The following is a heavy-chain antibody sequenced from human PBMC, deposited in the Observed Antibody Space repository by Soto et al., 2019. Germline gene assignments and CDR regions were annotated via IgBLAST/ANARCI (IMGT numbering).Heavy chain of an antibody. J-gene: IGHJ6*02. D-gene: IGHD3-10*01. CDR1: GFTFSSYA. CDR3: ARENMVRGAIDYYGMDV. CDR2: ISGSGGST. V-gene: IGHV3-23*01. Sequence: GGSLRLSCAASGFTFSSYAMSWVRQAPGKGLEWVSAISGSGGSTYYADSVKGRFTISRDNSKNTLYLQMNSLRAEDTAVYYCARENMVRGAIDYYGMDVWGQGTTVTVSS.